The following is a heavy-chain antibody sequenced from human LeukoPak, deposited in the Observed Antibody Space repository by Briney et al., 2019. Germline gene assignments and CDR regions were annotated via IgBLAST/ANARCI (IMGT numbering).Heavy chain of an antibody. Sequence: SETLSLTCTLSGGSISSSSYYWGWIRQPPGKGLEWIGSIYYSGSTYYNPSLKSRVTISVDTSKNQFSLKLSSVTAADTAVYYCARNNMAYDLWSGYLDYWGQGTLVTVSS. J-gene: IGHJ4*02. CDR1: GGSISSSSYY. V-gene: IGHV4-39*01. D-gene: IGHD3-3*01. CDR2: IYYSGST. CDR3: ARNNMAYDLWSGYLDY.